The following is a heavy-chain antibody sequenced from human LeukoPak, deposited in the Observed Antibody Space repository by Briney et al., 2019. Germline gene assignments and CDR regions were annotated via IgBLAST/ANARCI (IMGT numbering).Heavy chain of an antibody. J-gene: IGHJ4*02. Sequence: GASVKVSCKASGYTFTGYYMHWVRQAPGQGLEWMGIIIPSGGSTSYAQKFQGRVTMTRDMSTSTVYMELSSLRSEDTAVYYCAREVGGAAAGSPHYFDYWGQGTLVTVSS. CDR1: GYTFTGYY. D-gene: IGHD6-13*01. CDR2: IIPSGGST. CDR3: AREVGGAAAGSPHYFDY. V-gene: IGHV1-46*01.